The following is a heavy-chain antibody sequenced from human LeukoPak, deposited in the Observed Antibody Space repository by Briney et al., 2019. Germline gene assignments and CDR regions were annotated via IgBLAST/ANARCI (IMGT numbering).Heavy chain of an antibody. CDR2: ISSSSTYI. Sequence: GGSLRLSCAASGFSFSTYYVNWVRQAPGKGLEWVSCISSSSTYIFYADSVRGRFAISRDNAKNSLYRQMNSLRADDTAVYYCVRENHGSFDHWGQGSLVTVSS. D-gene: IGHD1-14*01. J-gene: IGHJ4*02. CDR1: GFSFSTYY. V-gene: IGHV3-21*01. CDR3: VRENHGSFDH.